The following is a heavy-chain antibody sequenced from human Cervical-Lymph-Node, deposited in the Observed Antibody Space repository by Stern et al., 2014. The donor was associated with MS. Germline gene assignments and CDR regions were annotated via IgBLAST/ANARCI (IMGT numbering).Heavy chain of an antibody. J-gene: IGHJ6*02. CDR2: HYWDDDE. Sequence: QITLKESGPTLVKPTQTLTLTCTVSGFSLTTDGVGVAWIRQAPGKALEWLAPHYWDDDERYNPSLNNRLTITKDTSKNQVVLRMTNMDPVDTGTYYCAHSFGSVSGTYSGMDAWGQGTTVTVS. D-gene: IGHD1-7*01. CDR3: AHSFGSVSGTYSGMDA. CDR1: GFSLTTDGVG. V-gene: IGHV2-5*02.